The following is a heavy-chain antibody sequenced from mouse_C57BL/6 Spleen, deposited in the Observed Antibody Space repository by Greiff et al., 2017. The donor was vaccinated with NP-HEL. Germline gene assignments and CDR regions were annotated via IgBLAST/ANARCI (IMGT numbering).Heavy chain of an antibody. J-gene: IGHJ4*01. CDR3: ARIRDYSNLRGDYAMDY. CDR1: GYTFTSYW. V-gene: IGHV1-53*01. CDR2: INPSNGGT. D-gene: IGHD2-5*01. Sequence: VQLQQSGTELVKPGASVKLSCKASGYTFTSYWMHWVKPRPGQGLEWIGNINPSNGGTNYNEKFKSKATLTVDKSSSTAYMQLSSLTSEDSAVYYCARIRDYSNLRGDYAMDYWGQGTSVTVSS.